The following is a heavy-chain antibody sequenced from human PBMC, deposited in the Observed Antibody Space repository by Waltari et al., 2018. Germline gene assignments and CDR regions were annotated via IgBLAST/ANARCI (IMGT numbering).Heavy chain of an antibody. D-gene: IGHD6-13*01. V-gene: IGHV4-61*02. CDR2: IYPSGST. CDR1: GGAISSGSYY. CDR3: ARLSSWSFDY. J-gene: IGHJ4*02. Sequence: QVQLQESGPGLVKPSQTLSLTCTVSGGAISSGSYYWSWIRQPAGKRMEWIGRIYPSGSTNYNPSLKSRFTISVDTSKTQFSLKLSSVTAADTAVYYCARLSSWSFDYWGQGTLVTVSS.